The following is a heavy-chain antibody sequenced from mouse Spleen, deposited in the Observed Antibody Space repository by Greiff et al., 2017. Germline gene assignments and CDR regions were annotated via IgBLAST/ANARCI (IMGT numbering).Heavy chain of an antibody. V-gene: IGHV5-4*02. Sequence: EVKVEESGGGLVKPGGSLKLSCAASGFTFSDYYMYWVRQTPEKRLEWVATISDGGSYTYYPDSVKGRFTISRDNAKNNLYLQMSSLKSEDTAMYYCARDRGYVGYFDVWGAGTTVTVSS. CDR3: ARDRGYVGYFDV. J-gene: IGHJ1*01. CDR2: ISDGGSYT. CDR1: GFTFSDYY. D-gene: IGHD2-14*01.